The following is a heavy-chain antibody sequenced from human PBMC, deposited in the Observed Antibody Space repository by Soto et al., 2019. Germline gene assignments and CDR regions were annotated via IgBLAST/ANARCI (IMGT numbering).Heavy chain of an antibody. D-gene: IGHD1-1*01. V-gene: IGHV4-59*01. CDR3: ARWDGIMYYFDF. CDR2: IYHSGST. Sequence: SETLSLTCTVSGGSITSYYWSWIRQPPGKGLEWIGYIYHSGSTNYNPSLKSRVTISVDTSKNQFSLKVSSVTAADTAVYYCARWDGIMYYFDFWGQGTLVTVSS. CDR1: GGSITSYY. J-gene: IGHJ4*02.